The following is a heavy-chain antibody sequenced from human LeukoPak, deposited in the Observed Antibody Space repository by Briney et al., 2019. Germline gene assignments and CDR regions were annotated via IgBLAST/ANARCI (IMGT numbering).Heavy chain of an antibody. CDR3: ARDRHVYYDILTGYASYFEY. CDR1: GFTFSVYY. Sequence: PGRSLRLSCAASGFTFSVYYMSWIRQAPGKWLEWVSYISSIGSTIYYADSGKGRFTISRDNAKTSLYLQMNSLRAEDTAVYYCARDRHVYYDILTGYASYFEYWGQGALVTVSS. J-gene: IGHJ4*02. CDR2: ISSIGSTI. D-gene: IGHD3-9*01. V-gene: IGHV3-11*01.